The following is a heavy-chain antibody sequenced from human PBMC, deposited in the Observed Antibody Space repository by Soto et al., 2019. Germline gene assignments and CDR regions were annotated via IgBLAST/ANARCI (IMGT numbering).Heavy chain of an antibody. J-gene: IGHJ4*02. CDR1: GYSFATYG. Sequence: ASVKVSCKASGYSFATYGFSWVRQAPGQGLECVGWISAHNGDTHYSQKFQGRVTLTTDTSTNTGYMELRSLTSDDTAVYYCARTRGYSDYDLDYWGQGTLVTVSS. CDR2: ISAHNGDT. V-gene: IGHV1-18*04. CDR3: ARTRGYSDYDLDY. D-gene: IGHD5-12*01.